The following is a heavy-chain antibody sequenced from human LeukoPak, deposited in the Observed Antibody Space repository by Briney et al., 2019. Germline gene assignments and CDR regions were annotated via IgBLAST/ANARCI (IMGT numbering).Heavy chain of an antibody. CDR1: GFTFTSHA. CDR2: ISGSGGST. CDR3: AKGRCSGGSCYRGDYYGMDV. D-gene: IGHD2-15*01. Sequence: GGSLRLSCAASGFTFTSHAMSCVRQAQGKVLEWVSAISGSGGSTSYTDSVKGRFTISRDNSEKTLYMQMTRLRAEDTAVYYCAKGRCSGGSCYRGDYYGMDVWGQGTTVTVSS. V-gene: IGHV3-23*01. J-gene: IGHJ6*02.